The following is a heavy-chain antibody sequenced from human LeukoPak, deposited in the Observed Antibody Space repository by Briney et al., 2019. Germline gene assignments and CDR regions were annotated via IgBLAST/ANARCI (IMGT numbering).Heavy chain of an antibody. D-gene: IGHD4-17*01. CDR1: GFTFSSYE. Sequence: PGGSLRLSCAASGFTFSSYEMNWVRQAPGKGLEWVSYISSSGSTIYYADSVKGRFTISRDNAKNSLYLQMNSLRAEDTAVYYCARGLIKGTAGDEHAHSWFDPWGQGTLVTVSS. CDR2: ISSSGSTI. J-gene: IGHJ5*02. CDR3: ARGLIKGTAGDEHAHSWFDP. V-gene: IGHV3-48*03.